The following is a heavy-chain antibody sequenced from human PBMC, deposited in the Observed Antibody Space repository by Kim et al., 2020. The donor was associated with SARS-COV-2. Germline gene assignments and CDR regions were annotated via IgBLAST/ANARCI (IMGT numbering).Heavy chain of an antibody. CDR1: GYNFTNYW. V-gene: IGHV5-51*01. D-gene: IGHD6-6*01. CDR2: IYPADSDI. J-gene: IGHJ6*02. Sequence: GESLKISCEGSGYNFTNYWIGWVSRMPGKGLEWMGIIYPADSDIRYSPSFQGQVTISVDKSITTAYLQWRSLKASDTAMYYCARLWRGSKYSSSGGLDVWGQGTTVSVSS. CDR3: ARLWRGSKYSSSGGLDV.